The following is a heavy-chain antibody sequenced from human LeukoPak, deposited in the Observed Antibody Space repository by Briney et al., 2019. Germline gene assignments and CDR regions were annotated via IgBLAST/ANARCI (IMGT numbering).Heavy chain of an antibody. CDR2: IYYSGST. CDR3: ARERARNYDY. V-gene: IGHV4-59*01. Sequence: SETLSLTCTVSGGSISSYYSSWIRQPPGKGLEWIGYIYYSGSTNYNPSLKSRVTISVDASKNQFSLKLSSVTAADTAVYYCARERARNYDYWGQGTLVTVSS. CDR1: GGSISSYY. D-gene: IGHD6-6*01. J-gene: IGHJ4*02.